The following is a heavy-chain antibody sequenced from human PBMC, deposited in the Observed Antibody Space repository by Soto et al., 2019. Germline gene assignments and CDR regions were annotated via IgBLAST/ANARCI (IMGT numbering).Heavy chain of an antibody. CDR1: GFSLSTSGVG. Sequence: QITLKESGPTLVKPTQTLTLTCTFSGFSLSTSGVGVGWIRQPPGKALEWLALIYWDDDKRYSPSLKSRLTITKDTSKHQVVLTMTNMDPVDTATYYCAHSNYDLRVWYFDLWGRGTLVTVSS. J-gene: IGHJ2*01. V-gene: IGHV2-5*02. CDR3: AHSNYDLRVWYFDL. CDR2: IYWDDDK. D-gene: IGHD3-3*01.